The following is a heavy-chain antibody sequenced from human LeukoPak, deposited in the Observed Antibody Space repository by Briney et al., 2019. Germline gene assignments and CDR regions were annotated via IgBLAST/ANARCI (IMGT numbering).Heavy chain of an antibody. V-gene: IGHV4-34*01. D-gene: IGHD1-1*01. Sequence: SETLSLTCAVYGGSFSGYYWSWIRQPPGKGLEWIGEINHSGSTNYNPSLKSRVTISVDTSKNQFSLKLSSVTAADTAVYYCARTNGDYWGQGTLVTVSS. CDR1: GGSFSGYY. J-gene: IGHJ4*02. CDR2: INHSGST. CDR3: ARTNGDY.